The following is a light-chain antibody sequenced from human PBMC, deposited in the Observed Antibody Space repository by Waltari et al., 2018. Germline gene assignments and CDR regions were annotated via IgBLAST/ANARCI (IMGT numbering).Light chain of an antibody. V-gene: IGKV3-20*01. CDR2: AAS. Sequence: EIVLTKSPGTLSLSPGERATLACRASQSVSRAVAWYQKKPGQAPRLLIYAASTRATGVPDRFSGSGSGTDFSLTISRLDPEDFAVYYCQHYVNLPVTFGQGTKVEI. J-gene: IGKJ1*01. CDR3: QHYVNLPVT. CDR1: QSVSRA.